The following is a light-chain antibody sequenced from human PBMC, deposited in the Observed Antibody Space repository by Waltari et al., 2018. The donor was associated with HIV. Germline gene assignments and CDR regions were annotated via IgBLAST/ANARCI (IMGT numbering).Light chain of an antibody. Sequence: QTVVTQEPSFSVSPGGTVTLTCGLSSGSVSTSYYPSWYQQTPGQAPRTLIHRTNTRSSGVPDRLSGSIVGNKAALTITGAQADDESDYYCVLYMGSGLWVFGGGTKLTVL. CDR2: RTN. CDR1: SGSVSTSYY. V-gene: IGLV8-61*01. CDR3: VLYMGSGLWV. J-gene: IGLJ3*02.